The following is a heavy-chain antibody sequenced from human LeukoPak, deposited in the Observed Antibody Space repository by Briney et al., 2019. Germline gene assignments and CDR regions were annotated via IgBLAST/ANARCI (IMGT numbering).Heavy chain of an antibody. CDR1: GYTLTELS. CDR2: FDPEDGET. V-gene: IGHV1-24*01. D-gene: IGHD3-16*01. J-gene: IGHJ4*02. Sequence: RASVKVSCKVSGYTLTELSMHWVRQAPGKGLEWMGGFDPEDGETIYAQKLQGRVTMTTDTSTSTAYMELRSLRSDDTAVYYCARVLYDYVWGSYNYWGQGTLVTVSS. CDR3: ARVLYDYVWGSYNY.